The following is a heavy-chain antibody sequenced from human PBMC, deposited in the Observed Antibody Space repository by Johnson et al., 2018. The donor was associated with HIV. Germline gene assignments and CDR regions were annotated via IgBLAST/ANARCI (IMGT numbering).Heavy chain of an antibody. D-gene: IGHD6-6*01. J-gene: IGHJ3*02. CDR2: ISYDGSDK. CDR1: GFTFSTYG. V-gene: IGHV3-30*19. CDR3: AKDTTFSSSHAFDI. Sequence: QVQLVESGGGVVQPGRSLRLSCAASGFTFSTYGMHWVRQAPGKGLEWVAVISYDGSDKYYADSVKGRFTISRDNSKNTLYLQMNSLRAEDTAVYYCAKDTTFSSSHAFDIWGQGTMVTVSS.